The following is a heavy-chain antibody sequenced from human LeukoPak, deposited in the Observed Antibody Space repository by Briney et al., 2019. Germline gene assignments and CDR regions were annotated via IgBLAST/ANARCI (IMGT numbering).Heavy chain of an antibody. V-gene: IGHV3-30*18. CDR1: GFTFSTYG. J-gene: IGHJ4*02. CDR2: ISHDGRNQ. CDR3: AKRGYCSVASCSQTPYYFDH. Sequence: GRSLRLSCAASGFTFSTYGIHWVRQAPGKGLEWVAVISHDGRNQYYTDSVKGRFTISRDNSKNTLYLQMNNLRAEDTAVYYCAKRGYCSVASCSQTPYYFDHWGQGTLVTVSS. D-gene: IGHD2-15*01.